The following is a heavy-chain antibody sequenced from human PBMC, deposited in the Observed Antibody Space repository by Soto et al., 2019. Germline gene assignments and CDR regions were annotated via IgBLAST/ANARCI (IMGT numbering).Heavy chain of an antibody. V-gene: IGHV4-31*03. D-gene: IGHD3-3*01. CDR1: GGSISSGGYY. J-gene: IGHJ5*02. CDR3: ARAESYDFWSGYYSNNNWFDP. CDR2: IYYSGST. Sequence: PSETLSLTCTASGGSISSGGYYWSWIRQHPGKGLEWIGYIYYSGSTYYNPSLKSRVTISVDTSKNQFSLKLSSVTAADTAVYYCARAESYDFWSGYYSNNNWFDPWGQGTLVTVSS.